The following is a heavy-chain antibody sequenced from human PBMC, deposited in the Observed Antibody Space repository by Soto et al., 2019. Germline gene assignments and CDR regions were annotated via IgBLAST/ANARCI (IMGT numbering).Heavy chain of an antibody. D-gene: IGHD6-6*01. CDR3: AREGIEARIPSD. Sequence: QVPVVQSGAEVKKPGASVKVSCMASGYTFTGFFLHWVRQAPGQGLEWLGWINPNTGGTNYAQDFQGRITMTRDTSISTAYLELTSLRSDDTAVYYCAREGIEARIPSDWGQGTLVTVSS. CDR2: INPNTGGT. CDR1: GYTFTGFF. V-gene: IGHV1-2*02. J-gene: IGHJ4*02.